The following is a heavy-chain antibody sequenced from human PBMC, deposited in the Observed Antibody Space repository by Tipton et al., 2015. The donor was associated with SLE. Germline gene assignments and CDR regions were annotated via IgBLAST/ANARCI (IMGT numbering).Heavy chain of an antibody. V-gene: IGHV4-34*01. J-gene: IGHJ3*02. D-gene: IGHD3-22*01. CDR3: ARYDSWAFDI. Sequence: TLSLTCAVYGGSFSGYYWSWIRQPPGKGLEWIGEINHSGSTNYNPSLKSRVTISVDTSKNQFSLKLSSVTAADTAVYYCARYDSWAFDIWGQGTMVTVSS. CDR2: INHSGST. CDR1: GGSFSGYY.